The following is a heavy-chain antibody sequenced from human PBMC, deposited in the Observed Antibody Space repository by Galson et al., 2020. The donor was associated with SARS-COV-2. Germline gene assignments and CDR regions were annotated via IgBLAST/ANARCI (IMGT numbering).Heavy chain of an antibody. J-gene: IGHJ4*02. CDR1: GFTFSSSW. CDR3: ARGDMANDYFDY. V-gene: IGHV3-74*01. D-gene: IGHD3-16*01. CDR2: IYSEGSSP. Sequence: GGSLRLSGAASGFTFSSSWMHWVRQAPGKGLVWFSRIYSEGSSPSYADSVKGRFTISGDNAKNTLYLQMNSLRAEDTAVYYCARGDMANDYFDYWGQGTLVTVSS.